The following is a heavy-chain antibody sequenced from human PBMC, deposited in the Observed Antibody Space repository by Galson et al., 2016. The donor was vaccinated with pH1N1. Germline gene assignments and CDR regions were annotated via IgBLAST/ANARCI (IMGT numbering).Heavy chain of an antibody. V-gene: IGHV3-7*03. CDR3: AKSLGFRNCFDY. J-gene: IGHJ4*02. Sequence: SLRLSCAASGFTLSNFWMSWVRQAPGKGLEWVANINQGGSERHYVDSVKGRFTISRDNSKNTLYLQMNSLRAEDTAVYYCAKSLGFRNCFDYWGQGTLVTVSS. CDR1: GFTLSNFW. D-gene: IGHD3-16*02. CDR2: INQGGSER.